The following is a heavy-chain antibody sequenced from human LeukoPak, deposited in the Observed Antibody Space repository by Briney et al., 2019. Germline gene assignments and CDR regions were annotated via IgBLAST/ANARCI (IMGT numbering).Heavy chain of an antibody. CDR1: GGTFISYA. V-gene: IGHV1-69*13. CDR2: IIPVFGTS. CDR3: ARGLYEGRSSNWHVGLLSAFDI. J-gene: IGHJ3*02. D-gene: IGHD6-13*01. Sequence: SVKVSCKASGGTFISYAISWVRQAPGQGLEWMVGIIPVFGTSNYAQKFQGRGTITADESTRTAYMEMRRLRSDDTAVYYCARGLYEGRSSNWHVGLLSAFDIWGQGTMVTVSS.